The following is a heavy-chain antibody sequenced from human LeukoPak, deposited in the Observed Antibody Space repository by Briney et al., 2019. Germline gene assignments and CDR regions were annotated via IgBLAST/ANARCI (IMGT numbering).Heavy chain of an antibody. D-gene: IGHD1-26*01. Sequence: SETLSLTCTVSGGSISSYYWSWIRQPPGKGLEWIGYIYYSGSTNYNPSLKSRVTISVDTSKNQFSLKLSSVTAADTAVYYCARSRIGGATDYWGQGTMVTVSS. V-gene: IGHV4-59*01. CDR1: GGSISSYY. CDR2: IYYSGST. CDR3: ARSRIGGATDY. J-gene: IGHJ4*02.